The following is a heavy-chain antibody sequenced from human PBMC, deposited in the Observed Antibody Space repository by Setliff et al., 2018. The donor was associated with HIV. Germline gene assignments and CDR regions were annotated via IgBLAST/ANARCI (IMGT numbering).Heavy chain of an antibody. J-gene: IGHJ4*02. V-gene: IGHV4-39*01. Sequence: SETLSLTCTVSGASISSRSYYWAWIRQPPGKGLEWIGTIYYSGSTYYNPSLKSRVTISVDTSKNQFSLKLSSVTAADTAVYYCATYSASWPDYWGQGTLVTVPQ. CDR2: IYYSGST. D-gene: IGHD6-13*01. CDR3: ATYSASWPDY. CDR1: GASISSRSYY.